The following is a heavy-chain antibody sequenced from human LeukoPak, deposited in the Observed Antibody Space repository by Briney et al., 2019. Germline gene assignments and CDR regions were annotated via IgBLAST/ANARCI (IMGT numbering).Heavy chain of an antibody. D-gene: IGHD4-17*01. CDR1: GFTFSDYA. CDR3: ARDGRTYGDAFDI. Sequence: GGSLRLSCAASGFTFSDYAMNWVRQAPGKGLEWVSYISSSANIIYYEDSVKGRVTISRDNAKNSLYLQVNSLRAEDTAVYYCARDGRTYGDAFDIWGQGTMVTVSS. V-gene: IGHV3-48*03. CDR2: ISSSANII. J-gene: IGHJ3*02.